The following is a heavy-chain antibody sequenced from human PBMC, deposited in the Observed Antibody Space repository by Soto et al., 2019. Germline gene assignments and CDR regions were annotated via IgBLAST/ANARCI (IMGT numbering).Heavy chain of an antibody. D-gene: IGHD3-10*01. J-gene: IGHJ6*02. CDR1: AFTFSSYA. Sequence: GGSLSLSCAASAFTFSSYAMSWVRQAPGKGLEWVSAISGSGGSTYYADSVKGRFTISRDNSKNTLYLQMNSLRAEDTAVYYCAKLTSSGSYYLGLWGQGTTVTVSS. V-gene: IGHV3-23*01. CDR3: AKLTSSGSYYLGL. CDR2: ISGSGGST.